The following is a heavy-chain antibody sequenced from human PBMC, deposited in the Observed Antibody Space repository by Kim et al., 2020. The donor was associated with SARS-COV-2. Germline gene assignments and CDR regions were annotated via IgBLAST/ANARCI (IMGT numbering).Heavy chain of an antibody. CDR2: ISGSGGST. D-gene: IGHD2-8*02. CDR3: AKRATGIFLTPQNRPYFDY. J-gene: IGHJ4*02. V-gene: IGHV3-23*01. Sequence: GGSLRLSCAASGFTFSSYAMSWVRQAPGKGLEWVSAISGSGGSTYYADSVKGRFTISRDNSKNTLYLQMNSLRAEDTAVYYCAKRATGIFLTPQNRPYFDYWGQGTLVTVSS. CDR1: GFTFSSYA.